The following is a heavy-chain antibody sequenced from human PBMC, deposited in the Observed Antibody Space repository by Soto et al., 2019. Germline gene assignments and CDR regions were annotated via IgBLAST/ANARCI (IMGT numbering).Heavy chain of an antibody. D-gene: IGHD5-18*01. J-gene: IGHJ3*02. CDR3: TRENIENSDGLYDAFDI. CDR2: MNPKSGGA. Sequence: ASVKVSCKTSGYTFTDYYTHWVRQAPGQGLEWMGWMNPKSGGAYFAQKLQGRVTLTRDTSIGTAYIEVNSLTSDDTAVYFCTRENIENSDGLYDAFDIWGQGTTVTV. V-gene: IGHV1-2*02. CDR1: GYTFTDYY.